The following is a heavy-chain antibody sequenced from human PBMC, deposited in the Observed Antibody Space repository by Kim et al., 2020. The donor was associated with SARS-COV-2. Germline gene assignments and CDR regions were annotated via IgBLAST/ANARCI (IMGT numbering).Heavy chain of an antibody. J-gene: IGHJ4*02. D-gene: IGHD6-19*01. CDR1: GYTFTGYY. CDR2: INPNSGGT. Sequence: ASVKVSCKASGYTFTGYYMHWVRQAPGQGLEWMGWINPNSGGTNYAQKFQGRVTMTRDTSISTAYMELSRLRSDDTAVYYCATISFRWLDPRLFDYWGQGTLVTVSS. CDR3: ATISFRWLDPRLFDY. V-gene: IGHV1-2*02.